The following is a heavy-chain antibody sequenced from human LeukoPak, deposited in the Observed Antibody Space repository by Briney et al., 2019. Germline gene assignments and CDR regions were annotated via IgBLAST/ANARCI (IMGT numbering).Heavy chain of an antibody. CDR3: ARDPPPSYGSPGYYFDY. J-gene: IGHJ4*02. D-gene: IGHD5-18*01. CDR1: GFTFSSYA. V-gene: IGHV3-30-3*01. CDR2: ISYDGSTK. Sequence: QPGGSLRLSCAASGFTFSSYAMHWVRQAPGKGLEWVAVISYDGSTKYYADSVKGRFTISRDNAKNSLYLQMNSLRAEDTAVYYCARDPPPSYGSPGYYFDYWGQGTLVTVSS.